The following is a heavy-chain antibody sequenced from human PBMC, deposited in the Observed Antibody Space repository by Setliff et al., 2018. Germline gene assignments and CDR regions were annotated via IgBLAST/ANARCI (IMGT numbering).Heavy chain of an antibody. CDR2: IDYSGSNY. D-gene: IGHD3-16*02. J-gene: IGHJ3*02. CDR1: GDSISSSNYY. Sequence: SETLSLTCTVSGDSISSSNYYWAWIRQSPGQGLEWIGNIDYSGSNYYYNPSLKSRVTISVDTSKNQLSLKLSSVTAADTAVYYCARGNYDYVWGSYHLGMRNAFDIWGQGTMVTVSS. V-gene: IGHV4-39*01. CDR3: ARGNYDYVWGSYHLGMRNAFDI.